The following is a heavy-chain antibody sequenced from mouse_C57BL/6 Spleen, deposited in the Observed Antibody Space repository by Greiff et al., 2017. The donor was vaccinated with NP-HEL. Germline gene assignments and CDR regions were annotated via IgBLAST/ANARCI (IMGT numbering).Heavy chain of an antibody. V-gene: IGHV1-15*01. J-gene: IGHJ3*01. CDR2: IDPETGGT. D-gene: IGHD2-5*01. Sequence: QVQLQQSGAGLVRPGASVTLSCKASGYTFTDYEMHWVKQTPVHGLEWIGAIDPETGGTAYNQKFKGKAILTADKSSSTAYMELRSLTSEDSAVYYCTREAYYSNYAFAYWGQGTLVTVSA. CDR1: GYTFTDYE. CDR3: TREAYYSNYAFAY.